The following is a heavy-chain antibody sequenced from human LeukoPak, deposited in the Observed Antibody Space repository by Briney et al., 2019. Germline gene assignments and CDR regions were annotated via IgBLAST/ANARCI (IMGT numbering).Heavy chain of an antibody. V-gene: IGHV3-23*01. D-gene: IGHD5-24*01. Sequence: AGGSLRLSCAASGFTFSSYAMSWVRQAPGKGLEWVSAISGSGGSTYYADSVKGRFTISRDNAKNSLYLQMNSLRAEDTAVYYCARVGQRWLQFDYYYMDVWGKGTTVTVSS. CDR1: GFTFSSYA. CDR2: ISGSGGST. CDR3: ARVGQRWLQFDYYYMDV. J-gene: IGHJ6*03.